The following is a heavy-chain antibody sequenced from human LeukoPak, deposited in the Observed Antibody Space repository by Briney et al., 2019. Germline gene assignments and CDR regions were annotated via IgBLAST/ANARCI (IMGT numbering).Heavy chain of an antibody. V-gene: IGHV3-23*01. CDR1: GFTFTSYA. Sequence: PGGSLRLSCAASGFTFTSYAMSWVRQAPGKGLEWVSAISASGGSTDYADSVKGRFTISRDNSKNTLYLQMNRLRAEDTAEYYCAKGSGTFDYWGQGTLVTVSS. CDR3: AKGSGTFDY. J-gene: IGHJ4*02. CDR2: ISASGGST.